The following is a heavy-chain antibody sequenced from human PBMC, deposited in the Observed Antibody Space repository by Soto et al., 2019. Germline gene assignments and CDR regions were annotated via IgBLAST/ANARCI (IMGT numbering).Heavy chain of an antibody. D-gene: IGHD6-13*01. V-gene: IGHV4-30-4*01. Sequence: TLSLTCTVSGGSISSGDYYWSWIRQPPGKGLEWIGYIYYSGSTYYNPSLKSRVTISVDTSKNQFSLQLTSVTAADTAVYYCATSYGNAWYTYWGQGTQVTVSS. J-gene: IGHJ4*02. CDR3: ATSYGNAWYTY. CDR2: IYYSGST. CDR1: GGSISSGDYY.